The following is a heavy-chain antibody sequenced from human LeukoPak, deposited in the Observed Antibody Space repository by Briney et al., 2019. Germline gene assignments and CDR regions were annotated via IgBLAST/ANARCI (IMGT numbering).Heavy chain of an antibody. D-gene: IGHD2-21*01. Sequence: GSSVRVSCKASGGXFSSYVMSWVRQAPGQGVEWIGGIIPIFGTANYAPKFQGRVTITADESTSTAYMELSSLRSEDTAVYYCARDQGLGAFDIWGQGTMVTVSS. CDR3: ARDQGLGAFDI. CDR1: GGXFSSYV. J-gene: IGHJ3*02. CDR2: IIPIFGTA. V-gene: IGHV1-69*01.